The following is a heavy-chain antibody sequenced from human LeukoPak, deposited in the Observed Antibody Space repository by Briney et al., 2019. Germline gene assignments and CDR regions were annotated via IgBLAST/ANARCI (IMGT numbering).Heavy chain of an antibody. Sequence: SETLSLTCAVYGGSFSGYYWSWIRQPPGKGLEWIGEINHSGSTDYNPSLKSRVTTSVDTSKNQFSLKLSSVTAADTAVYFCARVSGYCSSTSCYASYFDYWGQGTLVTVSS. J-gene: IGHJ4*02. CDR2: INHSGST. D-gene: IGHD2-2*01. V-gene: IGHV4-34*01. CDR3: ARVSGYCSSTSCYASYFDY. CDR1: GGSFSGYY.